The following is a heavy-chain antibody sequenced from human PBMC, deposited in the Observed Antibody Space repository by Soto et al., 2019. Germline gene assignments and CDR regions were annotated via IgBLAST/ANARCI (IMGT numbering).Heavy chain of an antibody. D-gene: IGHD4-4*01. Sequence: SETLSLTCAVSGDSISSGYYWAWIRQPPGKGLEWIGSIYHSGTTYYNPSLKSRVTISVETSKNQFSLNLNSVTASDTAVYFCVSQRTTVITQAYFDYWGPGVLVTVSS. CDR2: IYHSGTT. CDR1: GDSISSGYY. J-gene: IGHJ4*02. V-gene: IGHV4-38-2*01. CDR3: VSQRTTVITQAYFDY.